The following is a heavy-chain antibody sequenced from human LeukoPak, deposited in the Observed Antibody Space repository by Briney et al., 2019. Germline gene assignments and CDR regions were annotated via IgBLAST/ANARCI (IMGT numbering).Heavy chain of an antibody. CDR2: IYYSGST. J-gene: IGHJ1*01. Sequence: SETLSLTCTVSGGSIRNYYWSWIRQPPGKGLEWIGYIYYSGSTNYNPSLKSRVTISVDTSKNQFSLKLSSVTAADTAVYYCARDHYYDSSGYTFRHWGQGTLVTVSS. D-gene: IGHD3-22*01. CDR3: ARDHYYDSSGYTFRH. CDR1: GGSIRNYY. V-gene: IGHV4-59*01.